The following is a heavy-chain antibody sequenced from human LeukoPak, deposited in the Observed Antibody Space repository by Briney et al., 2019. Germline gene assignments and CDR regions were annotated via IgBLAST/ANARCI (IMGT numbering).Heavy chain of an antibody. CDR3: AKDRSNTMVRGLCFDY. CDR2: ISGSGGGT. D-gene: IGHD3-10*01. J-gene: IGHJ4*02. Sequence: AGGSLRLSCAASGFTFSSYAMSWVRQAPGKGLELVSAISGSGGGTYYADSVKGRFTISRDNSKNTLYLQMNSLRAEDTAVYYCAKDRSNTMVRGLCFDYWGQGTLVTVSS. CDR1: GFTFSSYA. V-gene: IGHV3-23*01.